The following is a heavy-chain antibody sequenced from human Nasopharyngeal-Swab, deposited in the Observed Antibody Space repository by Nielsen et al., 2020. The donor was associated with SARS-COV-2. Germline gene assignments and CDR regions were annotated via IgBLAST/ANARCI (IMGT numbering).Heavy chain of an antibody. Sequence: GEALKISCAASGFTFSDYYMSWIRQAPGKGLEWVSYISSSGSTIYYADSVKGRFTTSRDNAKNSLYLQMNSLRAEDTAVYYCARYGGIQILTGYFDYWGPGTLVTSPQ. CDR2: ISSSGSTI. D-gene: IGHD3-9*01. CDR3: ARYGGIQILTGYFDY. J-gene: IGHJ4*02. CDR1: GFTFSDYY. V-gene: IGHV3-11*04.